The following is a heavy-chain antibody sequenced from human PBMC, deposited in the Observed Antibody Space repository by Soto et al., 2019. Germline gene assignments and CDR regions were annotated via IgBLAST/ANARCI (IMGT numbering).Heavy chain of an antibody. Sequence: EVQLVESGGGLVQPGGSLRLSCAASGFILDDYAFNWVRQAPGKGLEWGSGISWKGGSIGDADSVKGRFIISTDNAKNSLYLQMNSLRPEDTALYYCATGPGGYYGSGSQKTYYYYYMDVWGKGTTVTVSS. CDR1: GFILDDYA. J-gene: IGHJ6*03. D-gene: IGHD3-10*01. CDR3: ATGPGGYYGSGSQKTYYYYYMDV. CDR2: ISWKGGSI. V-gene: IGHV3-9*01.